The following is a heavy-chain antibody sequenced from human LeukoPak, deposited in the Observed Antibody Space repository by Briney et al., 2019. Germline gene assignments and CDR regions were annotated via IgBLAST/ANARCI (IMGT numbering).Heavy chain of an antibody. J-gene: IGHJ4*02. Sequence: PGGSLRLSCAASGFTFDDYAMHWVRQAPGKGLEWVSGISWNSGSIGYADSVKGRFTISRDNAKNSLYLRMNSLRAEDTALYYCAKDALYYYDSSGYHDYWGQGTLVTVSS. D-gene: IGHD3-22*01. CDR1: GFTFDDYA. V-gene: IGHV3-9*01. CDR2: ISWNSGSI. CDR3: AKDALYYYDSSGYHDY.